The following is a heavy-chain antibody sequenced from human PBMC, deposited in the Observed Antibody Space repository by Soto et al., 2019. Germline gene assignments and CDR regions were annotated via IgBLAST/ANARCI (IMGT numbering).Heavy chain of an antibody. Sequence: PSETLSLTCTVSGGSMRNYFWTWIRQPPGKGLEWIGYIHYSGTTSFFPSYNPSLRSRVTISEDTSKNQFSLKLLSVTTADTAVYFCAAGEARSRNLATYDLDFWGQGNQVT. CDR2: IHYSGTT. CDR1: GGSMRNYF. CDR3: AAGEARSRNLATYDLDF. D-gene: IGHD2-21*01. V-gene: IGHV4-59*01. J-gene: IGHJ4*02.